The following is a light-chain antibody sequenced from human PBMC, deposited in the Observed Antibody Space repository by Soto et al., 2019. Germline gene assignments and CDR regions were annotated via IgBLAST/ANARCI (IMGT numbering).Light chain of an antibody. CDR3: QQRRSWPRA. CDR1: QSVGSY. CDR2: DAT. Sequence: EIVLTQSPATLSLSPGERATLSCRASQSVGSYLAWFQQKPGQAPRLLIYDATNRATGIPARFSGSGSGTDFTLTISSLEPEDFAVYYCQQRRSWPRAFGQGTKVDIK. J-gene: IGKJ1*01. V-gene: IGKV3-11*01.